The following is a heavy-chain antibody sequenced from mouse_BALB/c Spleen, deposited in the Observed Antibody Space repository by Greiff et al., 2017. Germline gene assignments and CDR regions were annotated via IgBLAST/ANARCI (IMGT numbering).Heavy chain of an antibody. V-gene: IGHV1-4*02. CDR1: GYTFTSYT. Sequence: VQLQQSAAELARPGASVKMSCKASGYTFTSYTMHWVKQRPGQGLEWIGYINPSSGYTEYNQKFKDKTTLTADKSSSTAYMQLSSLTSEDSAVYYCARAPRGYAMDYWGQGTSVTVSS. CDR2: INPSSGYT. CDR3: ARAPRGYAMDY. J-gene: IGHJ4*01.